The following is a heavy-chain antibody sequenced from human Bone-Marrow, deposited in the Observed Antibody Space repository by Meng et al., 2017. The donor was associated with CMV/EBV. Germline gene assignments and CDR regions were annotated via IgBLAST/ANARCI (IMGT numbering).Heavy chain of an antibody. V-gene: IGHV4-38-2*01. J-gene: IGHJ4*02. D-gene: IGHD6-13*01. CDR1: GSSVSRGYY. CDR2: IADSRNT. CDR3: AKGRFRWYGKFDD. Sequence: GSLRLSCAVSGSSVSRGYYWAWIRQPPGKRLEWIGSIADSRNTYYTPSLQSRLTISVDTSKNQFSLRLTSVTAADTAVYYCAKGRFRWYGKFDDWGQGTRVTGYS.